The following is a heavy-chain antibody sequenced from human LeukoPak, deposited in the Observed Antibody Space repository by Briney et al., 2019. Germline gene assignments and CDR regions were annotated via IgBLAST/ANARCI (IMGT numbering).Heavy chain of an antibody. D-gene: IGHD3-22*01. Sequence: SETLSLTCTVSGGSISSDYWSWSRQPAGKGLEWIGRIYTSGSTNYNPSLKSRVTMSVDTSKNQFSLKLSSVTAADTAVYYCARGTYYYDPSGAFDIWGQGTMVTVSS. V-gene: IGHV4-4*07. CDR1: GGSISSDY. CDR2: IYTSGST. CDR3: ARGTYYYDPSGAFDI. J-gene: IGHJ3*02.